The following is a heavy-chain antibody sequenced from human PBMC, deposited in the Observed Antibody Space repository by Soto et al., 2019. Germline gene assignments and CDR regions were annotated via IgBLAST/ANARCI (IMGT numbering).Heavy chain of an antibody. D-gene: IGHD2-15*01. Sequence: EVQLVESGGGLVQPGESLRLSCAASGITFSNYWMHWIRQAPGEGLVWVSRVSSDGSSTVYGGSVAGRLTISRYNAKDSLYRQISSLSDEGTAVCYCARGPPKSCSFESRGQETLVSVAS. J-gene: IGHJ4*02. CDR3: ARGPPKSCSFES. CDR2: VSSDGSST. CDR1: GITFSNYW. V-gene: IGHV3-74*01.